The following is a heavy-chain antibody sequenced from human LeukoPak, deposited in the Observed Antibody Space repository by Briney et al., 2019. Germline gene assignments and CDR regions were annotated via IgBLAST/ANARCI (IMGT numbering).Heavy chain of an antibody. D-gene: IGHD1-26*01. V-gene: IGHV1-18*01. CDR1: GYTFTSYG. CDR3: ARGLSGWELPRTLYYFDY. J-gene: IGHJ4*02. Sequence: ASVKVSCKASGYTFTSYGISWVRQAPGQGLEWMGWISAYNGNTNYAQKLQGRVTMTTDTSTSTAYMELRSLRSDDTAVYYCARGLSGWELPRTLYYFDYWGQGTLVTVSS. CDR2: ISAYNGNT.